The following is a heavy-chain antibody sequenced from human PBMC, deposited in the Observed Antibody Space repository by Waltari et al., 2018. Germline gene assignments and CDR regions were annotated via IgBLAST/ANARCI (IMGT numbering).Heavy chain of an antibody. CDR2: IIPMFGIP. V-gene: IGHV1-69*12. CDR3: ARHELGISQYYYNMYV. CDR1: GGSFGGYA. D-gene: IGHD7-27*01. J-gene: IGHJ6*03. Sequence: VQLVQSGGELKKPGSSGRVSCKTSGGSFGGYAIRWVRQAPGQGLEWMGVIIPMFGIPDYSQKFQDRLIITADESTSTAYMELSSLRSEDTAIYYCARHELGISQYYYNMYVWGRGTTVTISS.